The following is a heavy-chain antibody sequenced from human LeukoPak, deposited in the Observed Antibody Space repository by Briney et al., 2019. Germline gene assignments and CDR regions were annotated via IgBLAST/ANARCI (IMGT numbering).Heavy chain of an antibody. J-gene: IGHJ4*02. V-gene: IGHV3-23*01. CDR2: ISGSGGST. Sequence: GGSLRLSCAASGFTFSSYAMGWVRQAPGKGLEWVSAISGSGGSTYYADSVKGRFTISRDNSKNTLYLQMNSLRAEDTAVYYCAKIGGESLNDYGDYVSPYYFDYWGQGTLVTVSS. D-gene: IGHD4-17*01. CDR3: AKIGGESLNDYGDYVSPYYFDY. CDR1: GFTFSSYA.